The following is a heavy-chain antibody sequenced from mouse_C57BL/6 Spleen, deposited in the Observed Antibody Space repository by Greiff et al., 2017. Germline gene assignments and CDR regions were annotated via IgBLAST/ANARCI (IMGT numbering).Heavy chain of an antibody. CDR2: ISGGGGNT. CDR3: ARPAYGSSPYWYFDV. Sequence: EVKVVESGGGLVKPGGSLKLSCAASGFTFSSYTMSWVRQTPEKRLGWVATISGGGGNTYYPDSVKGRFTISRDNAKNTLYLQMSSLRSEDTALYYCARPAYGSSPYWYFDVWGTGTTVTVSS. D-gene: IGHD1-1*01. CDR1: GFTFSSYT. V-gene: IGHV5-9*01. J-gene: IGHJ1*03.